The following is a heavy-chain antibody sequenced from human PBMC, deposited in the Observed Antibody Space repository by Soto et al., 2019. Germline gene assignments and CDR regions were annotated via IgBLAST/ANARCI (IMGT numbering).Heavy chain of an antibody. V-gene: IGHV3-43*01. CDR2: ISWDGGRT. J-gene: IGHJ4*02. D-gene: IGHD3-3*01. CDR3: GKDMGPPRITILGMAIDY. Sequence: EVQLVGSGGVVVQPGGSLRLSCAASGFTFDDYIMCWVRQAPGKGLEWVSFISWDGGRTYYADSVKGRFTISRDNSENSLYLQMNSLRTDDTALYYCGKDMGPPRITILGMAIDYWGQGTLVTVSS. CDR1: GFTFDDYI.